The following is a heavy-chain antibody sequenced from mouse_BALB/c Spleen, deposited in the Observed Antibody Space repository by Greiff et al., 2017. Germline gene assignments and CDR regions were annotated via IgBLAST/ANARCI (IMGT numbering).Heavy chain of an antibody. CDR2: IDPETGGT. CDR3: TRTGTEGVPYYAMDY. D-gene: IGHD4-1*01. CDR1: GYTFTDYE. Sequence: VQLQQSGAELVRPGASVPLSCKASGYTFTDYEMHWVKQTPVHGLEWIGAIDPETGGTAYNQKFKGKATLTADKSSSTAYMELRSLTSEDSAVYYCTRTGTEGVPYYAMDYWGQGTSVTVSS. J-gene: IGHJ4*01. V-gene: IGHV1-15*01.